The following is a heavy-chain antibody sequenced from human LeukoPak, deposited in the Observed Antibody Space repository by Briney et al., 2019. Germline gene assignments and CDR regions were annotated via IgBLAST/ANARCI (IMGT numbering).Heavy chain of an antibody. CDR1: GYSFTTYW. J-gene: IGHJ4*02. D-gene: IGHD2-2*01. CDR2: IYPGDSDT. CDR3: ARRQGCSSTSCPPDS. V-gene: IGHV5-51*01. Sequence: GESLKIFCRGSGYSFTTYWIGWVRQMPGKGLEWMGIIYPGDSDTRYSPSFQGQVTMSADKSINTAYLQWSSLKASDTAMYYCARRQGCSSTSCPPDSWGQGTLVTVSS.